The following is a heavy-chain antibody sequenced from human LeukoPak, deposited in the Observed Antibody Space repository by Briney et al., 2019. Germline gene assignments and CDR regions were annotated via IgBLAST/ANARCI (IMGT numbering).Heavy chain of an antibody. Sequence: SQTLSLTCAISGDIVSNNRAGWHWIRQSPSRGLEWLGRTYYRSKWSNDYAVSVKSRMTINPDTSKNQFSLQLNSVTPEDTAMYYCARGRNYNLDYWGQGTLVTVSS. V-gene: IGHV6-1*01. D-gene: IGHD1-14*01. CDR3: ARGRNYNLDY. CDR1: GDIVSNNRAG. J-gene: IGHJ4*02. CDR2: TYYRSKWSN.